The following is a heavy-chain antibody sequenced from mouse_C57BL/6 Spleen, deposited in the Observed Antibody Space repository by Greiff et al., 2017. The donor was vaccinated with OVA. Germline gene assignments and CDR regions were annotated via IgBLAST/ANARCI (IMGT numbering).Heavy chain of an antibody. Sequence: VQLQQSGPELVKPGASVKISCKASGCTFTDYYMNWVKQSHGKSLEWIGDINPNNGGTSYNQKFKGKATLTVDKSSSTAYMELRSLTSEDSAVYYCARGHDGYWAYWGQGTLVTVSA. J-gene: IGHJ3*01. CDR1: GCTFTDYY. V-gene: IGHV1-26*01. CDR2: INPNNGGT. CDR3: ARGHDGYWAY. D-gene: IGHD2-3*01.